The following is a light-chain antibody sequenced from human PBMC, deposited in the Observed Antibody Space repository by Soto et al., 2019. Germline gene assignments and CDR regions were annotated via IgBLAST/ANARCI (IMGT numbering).Light chain of an antibody. V-gene: IGKV1-5*03. Sequence: DIQMTQSPSTLSASVGDTVTITCRASQTIGTWLAWYQQKPAKAPKLLIYKASTLESGVPSRFSGSGSGTEFTLTISSLQADDFATYSCQQYNDLSTFGGGTKVEIK. J-gene: IGKJ4*01. CDR2: KAS. CDR3: QQYNDLST. CDR1: QTIGTW.